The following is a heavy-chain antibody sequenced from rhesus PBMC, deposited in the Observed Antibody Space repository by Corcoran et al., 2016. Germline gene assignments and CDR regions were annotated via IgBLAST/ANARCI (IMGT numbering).Heavy chain of an antibody. CDR3: AKMVSSWNNPAFDF. J-gene: IGHJ3*01. Sequence: QVHLQESGPGLVKPSETLSSTCVVSGGPITDTYWRWLCQSPGKDLEWIGRLHGSGGDTDYSPSLKSRVTISLDTSKNHLSLKLTSVTAADTAVYFCAKMVSSWNNPAFDFWGQGLRVTVSS. V-gene: IGHV4-160*01. CDR2: LHGSGGDT. CDR1: GGPITDTY. D-gene: IGHD1-20*01.